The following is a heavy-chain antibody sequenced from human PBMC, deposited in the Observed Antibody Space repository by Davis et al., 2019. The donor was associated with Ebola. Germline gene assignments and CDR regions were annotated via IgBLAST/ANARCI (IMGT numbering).Heavy chain of an antibody. CDR1: GGSFSGYY. D-gene: IGHD1-26*01. V-gene: IGHV4-34*01. J-gene: IGHJ4*02. Sequence: MPGGSLRLSCAVYGGSFSGYYWSWIRQPPGKGLEWIGEINHSGSTNYNPSLKSRVTISVDTSKNQFSLKLSSVTATDTSVYYCASRWEMWGQGTLVTVSS. CDR2: INHSGST. CDR3: ASRWEM.